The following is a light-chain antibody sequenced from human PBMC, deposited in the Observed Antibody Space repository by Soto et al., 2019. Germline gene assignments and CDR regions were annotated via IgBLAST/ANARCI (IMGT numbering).Light chain of an antibody. CDR3: CSYAGSSTYWV. Sequence: QSALTQPASVSGSPGQSITISCTGTSSDVGSYNLISWYQQHPGKAPKLIIYEVSKRPSGVSNRFSGSKSGNTASLTISGLQAEDEADDYCCSYAGSSTYWVFGGGTQLTVL. CDR2: EVS. J-gene: IGLJ3*02. V-gene: IGLV2-23*02. CDR1: SSDVGSYNL.